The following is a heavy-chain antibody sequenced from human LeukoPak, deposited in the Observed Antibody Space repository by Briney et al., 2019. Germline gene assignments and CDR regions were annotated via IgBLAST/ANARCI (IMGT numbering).Heavy chain of an antibody. CDR3: ARGSSGWYFY. D-gene: IGHD6-19*01. Sequence: SETLSLTCAVYGGSFSDYYWSWIRQPPGKGLEWIGEINHSGSTNYNPSLKSRVTISVDTSKNQFSLKLSSVTAADTAVYYCARGSSGWYFYWGQGTLVTVSS. CDR1: GGSFSDYY. CDR2: INHSGST. J-gene: IGHJ4*02. V-gene: IGHV4-34*01.